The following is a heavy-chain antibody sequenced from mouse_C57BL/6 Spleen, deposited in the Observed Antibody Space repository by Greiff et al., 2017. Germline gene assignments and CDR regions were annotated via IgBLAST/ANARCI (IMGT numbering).Heavy chain of an antibody. D-gene: IGHD1-1*01. Sequence: EVKVVESGGGLVKPGGSLKLSCAASGFTFSDYGMHWVRQAPEKGLEWVAYISSGSSTIYYADTVKGRFTISRDNAKNTLFLQMTSLRSEDTAMYYCARDYGSPPYFDVWGTGTTVTVSS. CDR3: ARDYGSPPYFDV. CDR1: GFTFSDYG. J-gene: IGHJ1*03. V-gene: IGHV5-17*01. CDR2: ISSGSSTI.